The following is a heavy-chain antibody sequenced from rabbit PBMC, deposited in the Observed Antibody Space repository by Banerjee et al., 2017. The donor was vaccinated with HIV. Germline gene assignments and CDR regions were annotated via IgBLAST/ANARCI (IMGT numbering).Heavy chain of an antibody. CDR3: ARSYAGYADTSLNL. CDR2: IYINT. Sequence: QEQLEESGGDLVKPEGSLTLTCTASGFSFSNKYVMCWVRQAPGKGLEWIAYIYINTYYASWAKGRFTISKTSSTTVTLQMTSLTAADTATYFCARSYAGYADTSLNLWGQGTLVTVS. CDR1: GFSFSNKYV. J-gene: IGHJ4*01. D-gene: IGHD4-2*01. V-gene: IGHV1S45*01.